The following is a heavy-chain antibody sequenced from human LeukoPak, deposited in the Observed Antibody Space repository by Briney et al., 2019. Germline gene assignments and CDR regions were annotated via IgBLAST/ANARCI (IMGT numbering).Heavy chain of an antibody. CDR1: GGSIISGGYY. V-gene: IGHV4-61*02. D-gene: IGHD6-13*01. J-gene: IGHJ4*02. CDR2: IYTSGST. Sequence: KTSETLSLTCTVSGGSIISGGYYWSWIRQHPGKGLEWIGRIYTSGSTNYNPSLKSRVTMSVDTSKNQFSLKLSSVTAADTAVYYCARGNIAAAGRAFDYWGQGTLVTVSS. CDR3: ARGNIAAAGRAFDY.